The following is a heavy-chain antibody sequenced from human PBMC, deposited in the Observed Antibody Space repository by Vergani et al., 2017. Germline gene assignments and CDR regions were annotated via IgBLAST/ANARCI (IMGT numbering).Heavy chain of an antibody. D-gene: IGHD6-13*01. V-gene: IGHV3-23*01. J-gene: IGHJ6*03. CDR1: GFTFSSYA. Sequence: EVQLLESGGGLVQPGGSLRLSCAASGFTFSSYAMSWVRQAPGKGLEWVSAISGSGGSTYYADSVKGRFTISRDNSKNTLYLQMNSLRAEDTAVYYCANNPGSPDPLYYYYYMDVWDKGTTVTVSS. CDR2: ISGSGGST. CDR3: ANNPGSPDPLYYYYYMDV.